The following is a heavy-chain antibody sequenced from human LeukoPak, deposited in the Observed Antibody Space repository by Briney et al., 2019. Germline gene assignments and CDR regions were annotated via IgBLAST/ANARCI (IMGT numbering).Heavy chain of an antibody. V-gene: IGHV3-21*01. CDR1: GFTFSDYS. Sequence: GGSLRLSCVASGFTFSDYSMNWVRQAPGKGLEWVSAIGSTSTFISYADSVRGRFTISRDNAENSLYLQMSSLRAEDTAIYFCARERSVVADYWGQGTLVTVS. CDR3: ARERSVVADY. J-gene: IGHJ4*02. D-gene: IGHD2-21*01. CDR2: IGSTSTFI.